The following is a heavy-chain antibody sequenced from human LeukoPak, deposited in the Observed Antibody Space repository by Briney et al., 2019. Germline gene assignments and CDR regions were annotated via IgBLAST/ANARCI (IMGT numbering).Heavy chain of an antibody. J-gene: IGHJ4*02. CDR3: ARLNWNHDFDY. Sequence: GESLKISYEGSGYSFTNYWIGWVRQMPGKGLEWLGFTHPGDSDTRYSPSFQGQVTISADKSVSTAYLQWSSLKASDTAMYYCARLNWNHDFDYWGQGTLVTVSS. CDR2: THPGDSDT. V-gene: IGHV5-51*01. CDR1: GYSFTNYW. D-gene: IGHD1-1*01.